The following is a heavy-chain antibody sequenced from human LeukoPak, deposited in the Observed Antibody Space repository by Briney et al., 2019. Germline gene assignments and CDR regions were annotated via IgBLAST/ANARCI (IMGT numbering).Heavy chain of an antibody. Sequence: SVKVSCKASGGTFSSYAISWVRQAPGQGLEWMGGIIPIFGTANYAQKFQGRVTITTDESTSTAYMELSSLRSEDTAVYYCARVVGATLTNWFDPWGQGTLVTVSS. CDR2: IIPIFGTA. CDR1: GGTFSSYA. V-gene: IGHV1-69*05. D-gene: IGHD1-26*01. CDR3: ARVVGATLTNWFDP. J-gene: IGHJ5*02.